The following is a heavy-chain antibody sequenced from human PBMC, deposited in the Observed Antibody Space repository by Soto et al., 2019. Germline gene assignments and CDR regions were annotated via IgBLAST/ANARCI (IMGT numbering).Heavy chain of an antibody. CDR3: ARESEDLTPNFDY. Sequence: PGGSLRLSCAASGFTFTRYSMNWVRQAPGKGLEWVSSISSTTNYIYYGDSMKGRFTISRDNAKNSLYLEMNSLRAEDTAVYYRARESEDLTPNFDYWGQGTLVTVSS. J-gene: IGHJ4*02. CDR2: ISSTTNYI. CDR1: GFTFTRYS. V-gene: IGHV3-21*06.